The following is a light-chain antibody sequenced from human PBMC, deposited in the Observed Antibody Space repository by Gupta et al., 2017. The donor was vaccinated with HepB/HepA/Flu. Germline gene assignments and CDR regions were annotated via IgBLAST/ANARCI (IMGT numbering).Light chain of an antibody. CDR1: RSSIGSNY. Sequence: ITCSGSRSSIGSNYVYWYQQHPGTAPKLLIYRNNQRPSGVPDRFSGSKSGTSASLAISGLRSEDEADYYCATWDDSLSGYVFGNGTNVTVL. J-gene: IGLJ1*01. CDR2: RNN. V-gene: IGLV1-47*01. CDR3: ATWDDSLSGYV.